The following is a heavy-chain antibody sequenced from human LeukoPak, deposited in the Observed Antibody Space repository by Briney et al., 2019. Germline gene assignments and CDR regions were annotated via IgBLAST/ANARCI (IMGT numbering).Heavy chain of an antibody. CDR2: FSTSGST. V-gene: IGHV4-61*02. J-gene: IGHJ3*02. Sequence: KPSQTLSLTCTVSGGSISSGNYYWSWIRQPAGKGLEWIGRFSTSGSTNYNPSLKSRVTISGDTSKNQFSLKLSSVTAADTAVYYCARNAFDIWGQGTMVTVSS. CDR3: ARNAFDI. CDR1: GGSISSGNYY.